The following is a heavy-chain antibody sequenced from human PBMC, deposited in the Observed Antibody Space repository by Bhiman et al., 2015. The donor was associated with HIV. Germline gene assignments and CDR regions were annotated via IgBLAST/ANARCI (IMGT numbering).Heavy chain of an antibody. CDR3: ARTPHSSSSPHEDY. Sequence: EVQLVESGGGVVRPGGSLRLSCAVSGFTFNDYGMSWVRQAPGKGLEWVSGINWNGDSTAYADSVKGRFTISRDNAKNSLYLQMNSLRVEDTALYYCARTPHSSSSPHEDYWGQGTLLTVSS. J-gene: IGHJ4*02. CDR1: GFTFNDYG. V-gene: IGHV3-20*04. D-gene: IGHD6-6*01. CDR2: INWNGDST.